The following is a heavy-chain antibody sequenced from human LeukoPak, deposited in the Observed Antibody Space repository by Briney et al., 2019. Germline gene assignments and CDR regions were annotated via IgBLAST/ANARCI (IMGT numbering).Heavy chain of an antibody. J-gene: IGHJ5*02. D-gene: IGHD5-24*01. CDR1: GFTFSSYE. Sequence: PGGSLRLSCAASGFTFSSYEMNWVRQAPGKGLEWVSYISSSGSTIYYADSVKGRFTISRDNAKNSLYLQMNSLRAEETAVYYCARDRMAQGWFDPWGQGTLVTVSS. CDR3: ARDRMAQGWFDP. CDR2: ISSSGSTI. V-gene: IGHV3-48*03.